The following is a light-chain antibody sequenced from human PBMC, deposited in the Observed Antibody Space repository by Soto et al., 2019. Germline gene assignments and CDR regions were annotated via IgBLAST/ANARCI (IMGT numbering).Light chain of an antibody. V-gene: IGLV2-14*01. CDR3: VSYPDRSSYV. CDR1: SSDIGGYIF. Sequence: QSVLTQPASVSGSPGQSITVSCTGTSSDIGGYIFVSWYQQHPGKAPKLMIYDINNRPSGVSKRFSGSKSGNTASLTISGLQAEDEADYYCVSYPDRSSYVFGTGTKLTVL. J-gene: IGLJ1*01. CDR2: DIN.